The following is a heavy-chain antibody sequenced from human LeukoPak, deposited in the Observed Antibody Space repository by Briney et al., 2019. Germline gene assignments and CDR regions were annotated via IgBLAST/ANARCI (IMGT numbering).Heavy chain of an antibody. CDR1: GFTFSDYW. J-gene: IGHJ4*02. CDR2: INQDGSKE. V-gene: IGHV3-7*01. Sequence: GGSLRLSCAASGFTFSDYWMTWVRQAPGKGLEWVAHINQDGSKEYYMDSVKARFTISRDNAKNSLSLQMNSLRAEDTAVYYCVRDGGVSGYDLLDYWGQGTLVTVSS. D-gene: IGHD5-12*01. CDR3: VRDGGVSGYDLLDY.